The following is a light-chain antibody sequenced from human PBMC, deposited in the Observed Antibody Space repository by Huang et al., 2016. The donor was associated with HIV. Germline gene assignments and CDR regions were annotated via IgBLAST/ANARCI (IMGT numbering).Light chain of an antibody. CDR2: GAA. CDR3: QQYNNWPPRYT. J-gene: IGKJ2*01. Sequence: ETVMTQSPAILSVSPGERATLSCRASQSVSSNLAWYQQKPGQAPRLLMYGAATRASGSPPRFSGSGAGAEFTLTISGLQSEDFAIYYCQQYNNWPPRYTFGQGTKLEIK. CDR1: QSVSSN. V-gene: IGKV3-15*01.